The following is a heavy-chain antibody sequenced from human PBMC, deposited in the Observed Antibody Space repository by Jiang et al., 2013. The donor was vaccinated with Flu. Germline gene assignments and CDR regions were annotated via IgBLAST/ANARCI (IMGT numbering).Heavy chain of an antibody. V-gene: IGHV4-59*08. CDR3: ARQNGREIYSSGWYSIGY. CDR1: GGSISSYY. D-gene: IGHD6-19*01. CDR2: LLQWEH. Sequence: ETLSLTCTVSGGSISSYYWSWIRQPQEGTGVDWVYLLQWEHQLQPSLKSRVTISVDTSKNQFSLKLSSVTAADTAVYYCARQNGREIYSSGWYSIGYWGQGTLVTVSS. J-gene: IGHJ4*02.